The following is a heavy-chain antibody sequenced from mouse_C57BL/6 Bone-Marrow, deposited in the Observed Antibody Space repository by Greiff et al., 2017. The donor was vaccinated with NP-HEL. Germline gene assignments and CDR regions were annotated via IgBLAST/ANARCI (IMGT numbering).Heavy chain of an antibody. D-gene: IGHD2-4*01. Sequence: QVQLKQSGAELVKPGASVKLSCKASGYTFTSYWMHWVKQRPGQGLEWIGMIHPNSGSTNYNEKFKSKATLTVDKSSSTAYMQLSSLTSEDSAVYYCAREDYEYYFDYWGQGTTLTVSS. CDR3: AREDYEYYFDY. CDR2: IHPNSGST. CDR1: GYTFTSYW. J-gene: IGHJ2*01. V-gene: IGHV1-64*01.